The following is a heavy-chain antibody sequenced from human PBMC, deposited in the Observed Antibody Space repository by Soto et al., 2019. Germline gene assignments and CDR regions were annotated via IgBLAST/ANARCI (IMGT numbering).Heavy chain of an antibody. Sequence: QVQLVQSGAEVKKPGSSVKVSCKASGGTFSSYAISWVRQAPGQGLEWMGGIIPIFGTANYAQKFQGRVTITADESTSTAYMELSSLRSEDTAVYYCARRITIFGVVYYYYGMDVWGQGTTVTVSS. D-gene: IGHD3-3*01. V-gene: IGHV1-69*12. CDR2: IIPIFGTA. J-gene: IGHJ6*02. CDR3: ARRITIFGVVYYYYGMDV. CDR1: GGTFSSYA.